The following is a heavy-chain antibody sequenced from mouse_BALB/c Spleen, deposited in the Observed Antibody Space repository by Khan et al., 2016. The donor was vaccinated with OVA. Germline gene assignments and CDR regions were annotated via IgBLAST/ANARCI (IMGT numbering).Heavy chain of an antibody. CDR2: IYPGNSDT. V-gene: IGHV1-5*01. CDR1: GYTFTSYW. J-gene: IGHJ2*01. CDR3: TRNGFGNYESWDY. Sequence: VQLQQSGTVLVRPGASVKMSCKASGYTFTSYWMHWVKQRPGQGLEWIGAIYPGNSDTNYNQKFKGKAKLTAVTSTSTAYLELNSLTNEDSAVYYCTRNGFGNYESWDYWGQGTTLTVSS. D-gene: IGHD2-1*01.